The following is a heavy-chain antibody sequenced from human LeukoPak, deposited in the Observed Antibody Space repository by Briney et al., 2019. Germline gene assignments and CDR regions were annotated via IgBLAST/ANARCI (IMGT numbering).Heavy chain of an antibody. V-gene: IGHV4-31*03. CDR3: ARDRPKYYYESSDYYQHDAFDV. J-gene: IGHJ3*01. Sequence: TLSLTCTVSGGSISSGGYYWNWIRQYPGKGLEWIGNTYYRGSTYNNPSLKSRVSITLDTSKNQFSPKLSSVIAADTAVYYCARDRPKYYYESSDYYQHDAFDVWGQGTMVTVSS. CDR1: GGSISSGGYY. CDR2: TYYRGST. D-gene: IGHD3-22*01.